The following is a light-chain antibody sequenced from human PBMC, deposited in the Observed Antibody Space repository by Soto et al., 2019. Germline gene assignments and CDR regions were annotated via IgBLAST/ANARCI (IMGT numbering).Light chain of an antibody. Sequence: QSALTQPASVSGSPGQSITISCTETSSALGTYNYVSWYQQHPGKAPKLLIYDVYSRPSGVSTRFSGSKSGNTASLTISGLQAEDEADYYCSSHRAATTPYVFGTGTQLTVL. V-gene: IGLV2-14*03. J-gene: IGLJ1*01. CDR2: DVY. CDR3: SSHRAATTPYV. CDR1: SSALGTYNY.